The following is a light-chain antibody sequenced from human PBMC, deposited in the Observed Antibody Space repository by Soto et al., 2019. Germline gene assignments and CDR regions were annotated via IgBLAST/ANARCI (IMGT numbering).Light chain of an antibody. Sequence: DIQMTQSPSTLSASVGDRVTITCRASQSISSWLAWYQQKPGKAPKLLIYDAYSLESGTPSRFSGSGSGTEFTLTISSLQPDDFATYYCQQYNSYSFGQGTKVDI. CDR3: QQYNSYS. CDR2: DAY. J-gene: IGKJ1*01. V-gene: IGKV1-5*01. CDR1: QSISSW.